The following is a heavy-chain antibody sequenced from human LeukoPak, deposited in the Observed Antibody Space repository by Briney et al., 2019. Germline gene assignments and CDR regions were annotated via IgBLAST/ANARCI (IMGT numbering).Heavy chain of an antibody. CDR3: ARGRYLGYYDSSGYTDY. V-gene: IGHV3-23*01. CDR1: GFTFSSYA. J-gene: IGHJ4*02. D-gene: IGHD3-22*01. CDR2: ISGSGGST. Sequence: GGSLRLSCAASGFTFSSYAMSWVRQAPGKGLEWVSAISGSGGSTYYADSVKGRFTISRDNAKNTLYLQMNSLRAEDTAVYYCARGRYLGYYDSSGYTDYWGQGTLVTVSS.